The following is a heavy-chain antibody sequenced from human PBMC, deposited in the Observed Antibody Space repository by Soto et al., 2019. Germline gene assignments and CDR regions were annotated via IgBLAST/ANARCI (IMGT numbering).Heavy chain of an antibody. Sequence: QVRLVESGGGVVQPGTSLRLSCAASGFTFSDYVIHWVRQAAGKGLEWVASMTYDGATEYYADSVKGRFTMSRDNSKRSLSLQMHSLRPDDTAVYSCARVRLSIAFYDALDVWGQGTTVTVSS. CDR1: GFTFSDYV. V-gene: IGHV3-30-3*01. CDR3: ARVRLSIAFYDALDV. CDR2: MTYDGATE. D-gene: IGHD3-3*02. J-gene: IGHJ3*01.